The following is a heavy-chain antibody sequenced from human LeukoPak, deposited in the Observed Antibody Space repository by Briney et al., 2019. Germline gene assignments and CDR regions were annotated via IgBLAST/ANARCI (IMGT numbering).Heavy chain of an antibody. Sequence: ASVKVSRKASGGTFSSYAISWVRQAPGQGLEWMAGIIPIFGTANYAQKFQGRVTITADESTSTAYMELSSLRSEDTAVYYCARSLLWFGELLYYFDYWGQGTLVTVSS. CDR1: GGTFSSYA. CDR3: ARSLLWFGELLYYFDY. V-gene: IGHV1-69*13. J-gene: IGHJ4*02. CDR2: IIPIFGTA. D-gene: IGHD3-10*01.